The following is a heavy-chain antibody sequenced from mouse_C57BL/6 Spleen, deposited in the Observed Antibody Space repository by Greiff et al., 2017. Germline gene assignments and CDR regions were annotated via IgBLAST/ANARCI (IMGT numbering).Heavy chain of an antibody. V-gene: IGHV1-80*01. J-gene: IGHJ3*01. CDR1: GYAFSSYW. CDR2: IYPGDGDT. Sequence: QVHVKQSGAELVKPGASVKISCKASGYAFSSYWMNWVKQRPGKGLEWIGQIYPGDGDTNYNGKFKGKATLTADKSSSTAYMQLRSLTSEDSAVYFCARELGGDPWFAYWGQGTLVTVSA. D-gene: IGHD3-3*01. CDR3: ARELGGDPWFAY.